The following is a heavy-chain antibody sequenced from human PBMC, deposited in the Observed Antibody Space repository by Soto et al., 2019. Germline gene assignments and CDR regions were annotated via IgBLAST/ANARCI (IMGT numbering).Heavy chain of an antibody. CDR3: ARHSLALRKNNWFDP. V-gene: IGHV4-39*01. CDR1: GDPIISSDFY. CDR2: IFYLGSS. D-gene: IGHD3-3*02. Sequence: PSETLSLTCTVSGDPIISSDFYWGCVRQPPGKGLEWIGSIFYLGSSYYNPSLKSRVTMSVDTSKNQFSLRLRSVTAADTALYFCARHSLALRKNNWFDPWGQGIMVTVSS. J-gene: IGHJ5*02.